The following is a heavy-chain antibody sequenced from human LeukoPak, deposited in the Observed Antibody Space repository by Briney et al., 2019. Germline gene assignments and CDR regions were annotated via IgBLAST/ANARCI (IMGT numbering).Heavy chain of an antibody. CDR1: GGSISSYY. V-gene: IGHV4-34*01. J-gene: IGHJ5*02. D-gene: IGHD3-3*01. Sequence: SETLSLTCTVSGGSISSYYWSWIRQPPGKGLEWIGEINHSGSTNYNPSLKSRVTISVDTSKNQFSLKLSSVTAADTAVYYCARGSRNYDFWSGYYSGNWFDPWGQGTLVTVSS. CDR2: INHSGST. CDR3: ARGSRNYDFWSGYYSGNWFDP.